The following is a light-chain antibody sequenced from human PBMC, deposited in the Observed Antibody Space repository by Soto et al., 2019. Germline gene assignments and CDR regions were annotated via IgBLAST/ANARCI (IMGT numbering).Light chain of an antibody. CDR2: GNG. V-gene: IGLV1-40*01. CDR3: QSYESSLSGWI. Sequence: QSVLTQPPSVSGAPGQRVTISCSGTSSSIGAGYEVHWYHQLPGTAPKLVVSGNGNRPSGVPDRLSASKSGTSASLAITGLQAEDEGHYYCQSYESSLSGWIFGGGTKVTVL. CDR1: SSSIGAGYE. J-gene: IGLJ2*01.